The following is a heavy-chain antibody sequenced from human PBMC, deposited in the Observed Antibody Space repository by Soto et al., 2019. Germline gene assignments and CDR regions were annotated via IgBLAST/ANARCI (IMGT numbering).Heavy chain of an antibody. CDR2: MNPNSGGT. CDR3: ARGYYSSSWRVFDY. J-gene: IGHJ4*02. V-gene: IGHV1-2*02. CDR1: GYTFSGYF. Sequence: QVQLVQSGADVKKPGASVKVSCKTSGYTFSGYFMHWLRQAPGQGLELMGWMNPNSGGTDYAQNFQGRVSMTWDTSISTAYMELSRLRSDDTAIYYCARGYYSSSWRVFDYWGQGTLVTVSS. D-gene: IGHD6-13*01.